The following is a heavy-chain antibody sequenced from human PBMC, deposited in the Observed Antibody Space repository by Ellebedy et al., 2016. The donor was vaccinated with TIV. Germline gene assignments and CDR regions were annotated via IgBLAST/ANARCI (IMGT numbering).Heavy chain of an antibody. Sequence: PGGSLRLSCTASGFTFGDYAMSWFRQAPGKGLEWVGFIRSKAYGGTTEYAASVKGRFTISRDDSKSIAYLQMNSLKTEDTAVYYCTRDLTSEYSGYDRYFDLWGRGTLVTVSS. CDR2: IRSKAYGGTT. CDR3: TRDLTSEYSGYDRYFDL. CDR1: GFTFGDYA. J-gene: IGHJ2*01. D-gene: IGHD5-12*01. V-gene: IGHV3-49*03.